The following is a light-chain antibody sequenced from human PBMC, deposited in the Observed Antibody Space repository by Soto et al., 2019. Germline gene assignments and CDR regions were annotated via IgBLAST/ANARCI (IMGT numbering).Light chain of an antibody. J-gene: IGLJ2*01. CDR1: SSNNGSNT. CDR3: AAWDDSLNVHVV. Sequence: QSVLTQPPSASGTPGQRVTISCSGSSSNNGSNTVNWYQQLPGTAPKLLIYSNNQRPSGVPDRFSGSKSGTSASLAISGLQSEDEADYYCAAWDDSLNVHVVFGGGTQLTVL. V-gene: IGLV1-44*01. CDR2: SNN.